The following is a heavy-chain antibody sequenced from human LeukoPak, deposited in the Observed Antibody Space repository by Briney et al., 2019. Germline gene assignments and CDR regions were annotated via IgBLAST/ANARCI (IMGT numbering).Heavy chain of an antibody. CDR1: GFTFSSYS. CDR2: ISSSSSYI. V-gene: IGHV3-21*01. D-gene: IGHD3-3*01. Sequence: PGGSLRLSCAASGFTFSSYSMNWVRQAPGKGLEWVSYISSSSSYIYYADSLKGRFTISRDNAKNSLYLQMNSLRAEDTAVYYCARFKNYDFWSGSLNYYYYYMDVWGKGTTVTVSS. J-gene: IGHJ6*03. CDR3: ARFKNYDFWSGSLNYYYYYMDV.